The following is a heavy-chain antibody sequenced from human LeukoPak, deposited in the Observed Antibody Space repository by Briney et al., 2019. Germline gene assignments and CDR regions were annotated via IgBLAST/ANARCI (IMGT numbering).Heavy chain of an antibody. D-gene: IGHD3-10*01. CDR1: GGSFSGYY. CDR2: INHSGST. Sequence: SETLSLTCAVYGGSFSGYYWSWIRQPPGKGLEWIGEINHSGSTNYNPSLKSRVTISVDTSKNQFSLKLSSVTAADTAVYYCARCISMVRGVIPPFDYWGQGTLVTVSS. CDR3: ARCISMVRGVIPPFDY. V-gene: IGHV4-34*01. J-gene: IGHJ4*02.